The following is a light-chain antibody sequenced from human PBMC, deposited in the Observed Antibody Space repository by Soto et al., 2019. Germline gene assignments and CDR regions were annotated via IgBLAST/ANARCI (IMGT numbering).Light chain of an antibody. J-gene: IGLJ1*01. V-gene: IGLV2-14*01. Sequence: QSSLTQPASVSGSPGQSGTFACTGTSSDIGVYNYVSWYQQHPGKAPKLMIYEVNNRPSGVSSRFSGSKSGNTASLTISGLQAEDEADYYCRSYTTSNTSVFGTGTKVTVL. CDR1: SSDIGVYNY. CDR2: EVN. CDR3: RSYTTSNTSV.